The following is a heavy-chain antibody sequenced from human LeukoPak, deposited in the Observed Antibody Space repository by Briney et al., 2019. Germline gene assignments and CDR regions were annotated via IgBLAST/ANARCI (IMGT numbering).Heavy chain of an antibody. V-gene: IGHV1-2*02. CDR1: GYIFSDYY. D-gene: IGHD2-2*01. Sequence: GASVKVSCKASGYIFSDYYMHWVRQAPGQGLEWMGWINANRGGTNYAQRFQGRVTMTRDTSITTAYMELSRLKSDDTAVYYCARRYCSSTSCYYFDYWGQGTLVTVSS. J-gene: IGHJ4*02. CDR3: ARRYCSSTSCYYFDY. CDR2: INANRGGT.